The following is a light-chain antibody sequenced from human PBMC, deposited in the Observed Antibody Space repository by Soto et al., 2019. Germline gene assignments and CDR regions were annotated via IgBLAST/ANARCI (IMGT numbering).Light chain of an antibody. J-gene: IGKJ5*01. CDR3: QQRSNWPIT. Sequence: EIVMTQSPATLSVSPGERATLSCRASQSVGSNLALYQQKPGQAPRLLIYDASNRATGIPARFSGSGSGTDFTLTISSLEPEDFAVYYCQQRSNWPITFGQGTRLEIK. CDR2: DAS. CDR1: QSVGSN. V-gene: IGKV3-11*01.